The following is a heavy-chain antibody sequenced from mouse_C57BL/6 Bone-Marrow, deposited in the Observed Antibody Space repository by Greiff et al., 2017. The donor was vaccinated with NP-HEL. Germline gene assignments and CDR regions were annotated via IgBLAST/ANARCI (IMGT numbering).Heavy chain of an antibody. J-gene: IGHJ3*01. CDR1: GYTFTSYT. Sequence: VQGVESGAELARPGASVKMSCKASGYTFTSYTMHWVKQRPGQGLEWIGYINPSSGYTKYNQKFKDKATLTADKSSSTAYMQLSSLTSEDSAVYYCARERDYGSSPAWFAYWGQGTLVTVSA. V-gene: IGHV1-4*01. D-gene: IGHD1-1*01. CDR2: INPSSGYT. CDR3: ARERDYGSSPAWFAY.